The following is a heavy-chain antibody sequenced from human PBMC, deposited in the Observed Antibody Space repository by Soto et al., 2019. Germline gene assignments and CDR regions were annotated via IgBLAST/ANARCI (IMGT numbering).Heavy chain of an antibody. CDR3: ARDRKLVIPGNYYYYGMDV. V-gene: IGHV4-59*01. Sequence: SETLSLTCAVSGGSIRDYFWTWVRQPPGKGLEWIGYISSSGTINYTSSLKSRVTISLDTSRNHFSLKLSSVTTADTAVYFCARDRKLVIPGNYYYYGMDVWGQGTTVT. D-gene: IGHD3-9*01. CDR2: ISSSGTI. J-gene: IGHJ6*02. CDR1: GGSIRDYF.